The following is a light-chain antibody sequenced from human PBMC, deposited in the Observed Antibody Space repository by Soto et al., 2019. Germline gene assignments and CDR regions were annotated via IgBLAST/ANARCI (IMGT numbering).Light chain of an antibody. V-gene: IGLV1-44*01. CDR2: YND. CDR3: ASWDDSLNVIL. J-gene: IGLJ3*02. CDR1: SSNIGSNT. Sequence: QSVLTQPPSASGTPGQRVTISCSGTSSNIGSNTVNWYQQLPGTAPKLLIFYNDQRPSGVPDRFSGSKSGTSASLAISGLQSEDEADYYCASWDDSLNVILFGGGTKLTFL.